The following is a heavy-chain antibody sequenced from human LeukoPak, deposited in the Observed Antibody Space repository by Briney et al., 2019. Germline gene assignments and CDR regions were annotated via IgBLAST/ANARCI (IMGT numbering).Heavy chain of an antibody. J-gene: IGHJ4*02. CDR2: ISAAGDT. CDR3: VALGDRIY. D-gene: IGHD2-21*02. CDR1: GFTFSSYD. V-gene: IGHV3-13*01. Sequence: GGSLRLSCAASGFTFSSYDMHWVRQATGKGLEWVSAISAAGDTYYLDSVKGRFTISRENAKSSLYLQMNSLRAGDTAVYYCVALGDRIYWGQGTLVTVSS.